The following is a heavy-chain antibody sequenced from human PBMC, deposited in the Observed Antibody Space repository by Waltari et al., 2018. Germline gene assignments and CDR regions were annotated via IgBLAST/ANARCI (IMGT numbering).Heavy chain of an antibody. D-gene: IGHD3-10*01. Sequence: QVQLQESGPGLVKPSETLSLTCTVSGYSNSSGYYWGWIRQPPGKGLEWIGSIYHSGRTYYNPALKSRVTISVDTSKNQFSLKLSSVTAADTAVYYCARGPLWFSDPNSLFDYWGQGTLVTVSS. CDR2: IYHSGRT. V-gene: IGHV4-38-2*02. CDR1: GYSNSSGYY. J-gene: IGHJ4*02. CDR3: ARGPLWFSDPNSLFDY.